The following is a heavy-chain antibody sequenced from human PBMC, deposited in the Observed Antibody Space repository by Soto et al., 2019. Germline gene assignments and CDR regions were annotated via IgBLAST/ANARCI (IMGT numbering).Heavy chain of an antibody. CDR3: ARDRGVAEPPFPEGY. CDR2: ISSSSSYI. Sequence: EVQLVESGGGLVQPGGSLRLSCAASGFTFSSYSMNWVRQAPGKGLEWVSSISSSSSYIYYADSVKGRFTISRDNAKNSLYLQMNSLRAEDTAVYYCARDRGVAEPPFPEGYWGQGTLVTVSS. J-gene: IGHJ4*02. CDR1: GFTFSSYS. V-gene: IGHV3-21*01. D-gene: IGHD3-3*01.